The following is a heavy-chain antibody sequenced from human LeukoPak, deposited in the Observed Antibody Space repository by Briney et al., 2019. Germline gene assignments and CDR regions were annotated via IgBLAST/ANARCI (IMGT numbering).Heavy chain of an antibody. Sequence: PGGSLRLSCVASGFTVSGHYMSWVRQAPGKGLEWVSVIYGGGDTHYADSVKARFTTSRDNSKNTLYLQMNSLRVEDTAVYYCNRYCTHGSCYPPDFQHWGQGTLVTVSS. V-gene: IGHV3-66*01. J-gene: IGHJ1*01. CDR1: GFTVSGHY. CDR2: IYGGGDT. CDR3: NRYCTHGSCYPPDFQH. D-gene: IGHD2-15*01.